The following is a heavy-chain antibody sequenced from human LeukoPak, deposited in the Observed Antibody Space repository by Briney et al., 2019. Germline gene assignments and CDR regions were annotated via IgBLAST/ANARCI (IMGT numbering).Heavy chain of an antibody. Sequence: PGGSLRLSCAASGFTFSSYSMNWVRQAPGKGLEWVSSISSSSSYIYYADSVKGRFTISRDNAKNSLYLQMNSLRAEDTAVYYCARDINEVVPPYYYYYYYMDVWGKGTTVTVSS. J-gene: IGHJ6*03. D-gene: IGHD2-8*01. CDR3: ARDINEVVPPYYYYYYYMDV. V-gene: IGHV3-21*01. CDR2: ISSSSSYI. CDR1: GFTFSSYS.